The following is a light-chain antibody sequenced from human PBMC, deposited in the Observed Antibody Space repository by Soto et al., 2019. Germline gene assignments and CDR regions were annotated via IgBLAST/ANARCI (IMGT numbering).Light chain of an antibody. J-gene: IGKJ4*01. CDR2: GAS. Sequence: DIVMTQSPATLSVAPGERVTFSCRASQGVSRKLAWYQHKPGQAPRLLISGASTGATGIPARFSGSGSGTEFTLTISSLQSVDWATYYCQQYHTWPITCGGGTKVEIK. CDR1: QGVSRK. V-gene: IGKV3-15*01. CDR3: QQYHTWPIT.